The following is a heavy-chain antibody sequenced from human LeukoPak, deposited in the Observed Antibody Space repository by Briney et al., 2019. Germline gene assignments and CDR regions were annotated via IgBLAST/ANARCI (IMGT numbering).Heavy chain of an antibody. J-gene: IGHJ6*02. CDR2: IYYSGST. V-gene: IGHV4-39*02. CDR3: ARDFYYYGMDV. Sequence: SETLSLTCTVSGGSINSSSYYWDWIRQPPGKGLEWIGNIYYSGSTYYNPSLKSRVTISVDTSKNQFSLNLSSVAAADTAVYYCARDFYYYGMDVWDQGTTVTVSS. CDR1: GGSINSSSYY.